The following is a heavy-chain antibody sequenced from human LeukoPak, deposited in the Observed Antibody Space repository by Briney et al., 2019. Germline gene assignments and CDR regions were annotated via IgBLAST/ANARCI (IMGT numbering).Heavy chain of an antibody. Sequence: GGSLRLSCAASGFTFSDYYMSWVRQAPGKGLEWVSAISGSGGSTYYADSVKGRFTISRDNSKNTLYLQMNSLRAEDTAVYYCAKEMYSSSWYPFDYWGQGTLVTVSS. CDR1: GFTFSDYY. D-gene: IGHD6-13*01. J-gene: IGHJ4*02. V-gene: IGHV3-23*01. CDR2: ISGSGGST. CDR3: AKEMYSSSWYPFDY.